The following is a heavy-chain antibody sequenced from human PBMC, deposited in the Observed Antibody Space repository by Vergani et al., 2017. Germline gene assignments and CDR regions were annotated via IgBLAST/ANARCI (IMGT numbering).Heavy chain of an antibody. Sequence: EVQLVESGGGLVQPGGSLRLSCAASGFTFSSYSMNWVRQAPGKGLEWVSYISSSNSTIYYADSVKGRFTISRDNAKNSLYLQMNSLRAEDTAVYYCARVYPEGNGDYVYWFDPWGQGTLVTVSS. V-gene: IGHV3-48*01. CDR2: ISSSNSTI. CDR3: ARVYPEGNGDYVYWFDP. CDR1: GFTFSSYS. J-gene: IGHJ5*02. D-gene: IGHD4-17*01.